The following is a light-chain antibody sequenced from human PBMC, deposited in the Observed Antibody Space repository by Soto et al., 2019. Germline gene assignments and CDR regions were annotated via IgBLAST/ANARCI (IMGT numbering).Light chain of an antibody. Sequence: DVGMTKAPKSLAVPLGERATINCKSSQSVLYSSNNKNYLAWYQQKPGQPPKLLIYWASTRESGVPDRFSGSGSGTDFTLTISSLQAEDVAVYYCQQYYSTPPTFGGGTKVDI. V-gene: IGKV4-1*01. CDR2: WAS. J-gene: IGKJ4*01. CDR3: QQYYSTPPT. CDR1: QSVLYSSNNKNY.